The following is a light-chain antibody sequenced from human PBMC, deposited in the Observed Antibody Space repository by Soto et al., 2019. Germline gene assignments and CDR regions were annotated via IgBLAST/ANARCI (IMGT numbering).Light chain of an antibody. V-gene: IGLV2-14*01. CDR3: ISYTTSTTWV. J-gene: IGLJ3*02. Sequence: QSALTQPASVSGSPGQSITISCTGSSSDFGAYNYVSWLQQHPGKAPKLIIYEVSNRPSGVSDRFSGSKSGNTASLTISGLQAEDEAVYHCISYTTSTTWVFGGGTKVT. CDR1: SSDFGAYNY. CDR2: EVS.